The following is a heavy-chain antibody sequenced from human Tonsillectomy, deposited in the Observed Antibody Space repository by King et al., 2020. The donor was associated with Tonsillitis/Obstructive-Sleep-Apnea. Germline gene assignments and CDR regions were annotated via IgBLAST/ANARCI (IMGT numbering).Heavy chain of an antibody. J-gene: IGHJ3*02. CDR3: ARDTNYVDSAIYYDVLDI. V-gene: IGHV3-7*01. CDR1: GITFSKYW. CDR2: IKTDGSVT. D-gene: IGHD3-10*01. Sequence: VQLVESGGGLVQPGESLTLSCAASGITFSKYWMTWVRQAPGKGLEWVANIKTDGSVTQYVDSVKGRFTISRDNAKNSLYLQMNNLRAADTAVYYCARDTNYVDSAIYYDVLDIWGQGTTVIVSS.